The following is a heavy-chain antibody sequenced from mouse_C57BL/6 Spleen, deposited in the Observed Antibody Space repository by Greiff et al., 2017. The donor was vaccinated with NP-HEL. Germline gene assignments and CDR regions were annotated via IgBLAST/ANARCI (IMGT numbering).Heavy chain of an antibody. Sequence: VQLQQSGAELVRPGTSVKVSCKASGYAFTNYLIEWVKQRPGQGLEWIGVISPGSGGTYYTEKFKGKATLTADKSSNTAYLQLSSMTSEDSAIYICARSRVPDGYYAGDYAMDYWGQGTSVTVSS. CDR2: ISPGSGGT. V-gene: IGHV1-54*02. D-gene: IGHD2-3*01. J-gene: IGHJ4*01. CDR1: GYAFTNYL. CDR3: ARSRVPDGYYAGDYAMDY.